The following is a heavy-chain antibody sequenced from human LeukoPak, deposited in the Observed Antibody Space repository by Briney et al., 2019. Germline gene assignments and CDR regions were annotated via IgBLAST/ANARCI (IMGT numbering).Heavy chain of an antibody. J-gene: IGHJ6*02. CDR3: ARGPLGGYYYYGMDV. CDR2: ISYDGSNK. CDR1: GFIFSSYA. Sequence: GGSLRLSCAASGFIFSSYAMHWVRQAPGKGLEWVAVISYDGSNKYYADSVKGRFTISRDNSKNTLYLQMNSLRAEDTAVYYCARGPLGGYYYYGMDVWGQGTTVTVSS. D-gene: IGHD3-16*01. V-gene: IGHV3-30-3*01.